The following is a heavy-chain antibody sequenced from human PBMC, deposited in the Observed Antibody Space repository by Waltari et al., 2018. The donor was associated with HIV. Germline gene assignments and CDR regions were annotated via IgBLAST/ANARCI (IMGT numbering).Heavy chain of an antibody. CDR2: MYYTGST. V-gene: IGHV4-39*01. J-gene: IGHJ4*02. Sequence: QLQLQESAAGVVMPSELLSLSWTVSGGSNSSGVYYWGWIRQPPGKGLEWIGNMYYTGSTYYNPSLKRRVTMSVDTSKNQFSLRLISVTAADTAGYYCARRRRGPFDSCGQGTLVIVSS. CDR1: GGSNSSGVYY. CDR3: ARRRRGPFDS.